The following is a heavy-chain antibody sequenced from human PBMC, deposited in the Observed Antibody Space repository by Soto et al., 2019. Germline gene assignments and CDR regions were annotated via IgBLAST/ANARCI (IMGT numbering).Heavy chain of an antibody. CDR1: GYTFTSYD. Sequence: ASVKVSCKASGYTFTSYDINWVRQATGQGLEWMGWMNPNSGNTGYAQKFQGRVTMTRNTPISTAYMELSSLRSEDTAVYYCARRYRSGYYKGTNWFDPWGQGTLVTVSS. J-gene: IGHJ5*02. CDR3: ARRYRSGYYKGTNWFDP. V-gene: IGHV1-8*01. CDR2: MNPNSGNT. D-gene: IGHD3-3*01.